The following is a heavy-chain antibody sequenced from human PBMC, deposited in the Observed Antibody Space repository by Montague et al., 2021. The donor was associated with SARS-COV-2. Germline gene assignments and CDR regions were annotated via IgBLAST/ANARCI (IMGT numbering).Heavy chain of an antibody. CDR1: GGSISSFY. Sequence: SETLSLTCTVSGGSISSFYWSWFRQPPGKGLEWIGYISDSGSTNYNPSLTSRVTMSVDTYKNQYALKLNSVTAADTAVYYCARHYSATLPAVYWGQGTLVTVSS. CDR2: ISDSGST. D-gene: IGHD2-15*01. J-gene: IGHJ4*02. V-gene: IGHV4-59*08. CDR3: ARHYSATLPAVY.